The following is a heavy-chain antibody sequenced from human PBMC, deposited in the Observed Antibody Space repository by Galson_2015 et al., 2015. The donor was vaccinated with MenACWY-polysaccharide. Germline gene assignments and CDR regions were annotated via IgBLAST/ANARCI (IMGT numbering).Heavy chain of an antibody. Sequence: SLRLSCAASGFTFSNYAMSWVRQAPGKGLEWVSTIGGSGSNTHYADSVKGRLTISRDNSKNTLSLQMNSLRAEDTAVYYCARVRYSTGKYQFDYWGQGTLVAVSS. V-gene: IGHV3-23*01. D-gene: IGHD2-2*01. CDR3: ARVRYSTGKYQFDY. J-gene: IGHJ4*02. CDR2: IGGSGSNT. CDR1: GFTFSNYA.